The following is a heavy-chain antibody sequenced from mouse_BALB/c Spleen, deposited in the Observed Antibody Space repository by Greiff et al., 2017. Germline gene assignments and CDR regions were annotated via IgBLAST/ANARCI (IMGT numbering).Heavy chain of an antibody. CDR2: IYPGNSDT. CDR1: GYTFTSYW. Sequence: VQLQQSGTVLARPGASVKMSCKASGYTFTSYWMHWVKQRPRQGLEWIGAIYPGNSDTSYNQKFKGKAKLTAVTSTSTAYMELSSLTNEDSAVYYCTYDYDGGGWFAYWGQGTLVTVSA. D-gene: IGHD2-4*01. J-gene: IGHJ3*01. CDR3: TYDYDGGGWFAY. V-gene: IGHV1-5*01.